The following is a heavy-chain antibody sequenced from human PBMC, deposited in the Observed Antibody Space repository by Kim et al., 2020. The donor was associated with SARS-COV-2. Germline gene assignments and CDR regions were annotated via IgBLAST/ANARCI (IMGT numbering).Heavy chain of an antibody. J-gene: IGHJ6*02. CDR3: VRGSGNYGYGMGV. CDR1: GFTFSSYW. CDR2: INNDGSGT. V-gene: IGHV3-74*01. D-gene: IGHD3-3*01. Sequence: GGSLRLSCAASGFTFSSYWMHWVRQAPGKGLLWVSRINNDGSGTSYADSVKGRFTISRDNAKNTLYLQMNSLRVEDTAVYYCVRGSGNYGYGMGVWGQGTTVTVS.